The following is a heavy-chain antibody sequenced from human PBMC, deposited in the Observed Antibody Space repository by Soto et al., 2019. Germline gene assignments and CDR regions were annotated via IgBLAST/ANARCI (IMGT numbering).Heavy chain of an antibody. V-gene: IGHV1-3*01. CDR1: GYALTSYA. J-gene: IGHJ4*02. D-gene: IGHD2-15*01. Sequence: ASVKVSCKASGYALTSYAMHWVRQAPGQRLEWMGWINAGNGNTKYSQKFQGRVTITRDTSASTAYMELSSLRSEDTAVYYCARDGNIPKTEVVAVKNWGQGTLVTVSS. CDR3: ARDGNIPKTEVVAVKN. CDR2: INAGNGNT.